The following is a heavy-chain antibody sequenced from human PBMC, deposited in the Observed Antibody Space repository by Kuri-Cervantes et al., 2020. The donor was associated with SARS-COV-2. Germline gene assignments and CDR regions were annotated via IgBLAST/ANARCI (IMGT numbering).Heavy chain of an antibody. V-gene: IGHV1-18*01. CDR2: ISTYYGDT. Sequence: ASVKVSCKASGYTFTRYGIGWVRQDPGQGLEWMGWISTYYGDTDYEQSFQDSVTMTTDTSTSTAYMELKSLRSDDTAVYYCARSYGSRYSFDYWGQGTLVTVSS. J-gene: IGHJ4*02. D-gene: IGHD6-13*01. CDR1: GYTFTRYG. CDR3: ARSYGSRYSFDY.